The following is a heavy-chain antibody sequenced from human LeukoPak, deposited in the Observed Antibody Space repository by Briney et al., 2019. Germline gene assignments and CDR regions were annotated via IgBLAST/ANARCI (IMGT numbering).Heavy chain of an antibody. J-gene: IGHJ4*02. CDR1: GFTFSSYA. Sequence: PGGSLTLSCAASGFTFSSYAMTWVRRAPGKGLEWIGRIKGKPDGGAIDYIAPVRGRFSISRDDSKNLVFLQMDSLKIEDTAVYYCTTDPRYWGQGTMVTVSS. CDR3: TTDPRY. CDR2: IKGKPDGGAI. V-gene: IGHV3-15*01.